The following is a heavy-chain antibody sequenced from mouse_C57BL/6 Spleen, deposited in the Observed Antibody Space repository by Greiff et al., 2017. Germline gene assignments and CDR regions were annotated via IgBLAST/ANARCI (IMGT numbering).Heavy chain of an antibody. CDR2: IWSGGST. V-gene: IGHV2-4*01. J-gene: IGHJ4*01. Sequence: QVQLKESGPGLVQPSQSLSITCTVSGFSLTSYGVHWVRQPPGKGLEWLGVIWSGGSTDYNAAFISRLSISKDNSKSQVFFKMNSLQADDTAIYYCAKTPMSYYVAMDYWGQGTSVTVSS. CDR3: AKTPMSYYVAMDY. D-gene: IGHD1-1*01. CDR1: GFSLTSYG.